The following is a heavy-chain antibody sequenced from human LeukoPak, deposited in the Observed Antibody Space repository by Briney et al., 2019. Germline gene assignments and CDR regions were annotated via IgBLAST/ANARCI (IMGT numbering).Heavy chain of an antibody. CDR1: GYTFTGYY. Sequence: ASVKDSSKASGYTFTGYYMHWVRQAPGQGLEGMGWINPNSGGTNYAQKFQGRVTMTRDTSISTAYMELSRLRSDDTAVYYCAREILYGLVLGNFDYWGQGTLVTVSS. D-gene: IGHD6-19*01. CDR2: INPNSGGT. J-gene: IGHJ4*02. V-gene: IGHV1-2*02. CDR3: AREILYGLVLGNFDY.